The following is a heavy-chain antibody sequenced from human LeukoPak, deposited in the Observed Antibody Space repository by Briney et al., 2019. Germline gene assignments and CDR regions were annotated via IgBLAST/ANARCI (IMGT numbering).Heavy chain of an antibody. V-gene: IGHV3-48*02. J-gene: IGHJ4*02. CDR2: ITSSSSTI. CDR3: ARDKWQSFDY. Sequence: GGSLRLSCAASGFSFSSYSMNWVRQAPGKGLEWVSYITSSSSTIYYADSVKGRFTISRGNAKNSLYLQMNSLRDEDTAVYYCARDKWQSFDYWGQGTLVTVSS. D-gene: IGHD5-12*01. CDR1: GFSFSSYS.